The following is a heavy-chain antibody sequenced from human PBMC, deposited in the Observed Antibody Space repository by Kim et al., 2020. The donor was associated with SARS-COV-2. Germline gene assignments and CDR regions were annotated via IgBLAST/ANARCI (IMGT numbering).Heavy chain of an antibody. CDR1: GLTFSDYD. J-gene: IGHJ6*03. V-gene: IGHV3-13*01. CDR2: IGSAGHT. CDR3: ARVSPRYCSTTTCTDGYM. Sequence: GGSLRLSCEASGLTFSDYDIHWVRQAAGKGLEWVSGIGSAGHTYYSGSVKGRFTISREDAKSSLVLHMKSLRAGDTAVYYCARVSPRYCSTTTCTDGYM. D-gene: IGHD2-2*01.